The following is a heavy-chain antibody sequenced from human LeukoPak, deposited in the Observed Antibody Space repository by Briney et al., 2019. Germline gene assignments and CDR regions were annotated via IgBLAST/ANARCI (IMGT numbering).Heavy chain of an antibody. V-gene: IGHV1-18*01. J-gene: IGHJ4*02. D-gene: IGHD3-10*01. Sequence: ASVKVSCKTSGYTFSSYGVNWVRQAPGQGLEWMGWISVYNGNTNSAQKFQGRVTMTTDISTSTAYMELRRLRSDDTAVYYCAIRMIRGAFDYWGQGTLVTVPS. CDR3: AIRMIRGAFDY. CDR1: GYTFSSYG. CDR2: ISVYNGNT.